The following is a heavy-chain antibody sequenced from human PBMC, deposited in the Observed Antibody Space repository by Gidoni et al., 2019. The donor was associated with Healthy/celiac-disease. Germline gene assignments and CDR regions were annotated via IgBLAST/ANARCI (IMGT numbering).Heavy chain of an antibody. Sequence: QVQLQESGPGLVKPSQTLSLTCTVSGGSISSGGYYWSWTRQHPGKGLEWIGYIYYSGSTYYKPSLKSRVTISVDTSKNQCSLKLSSVTAADTAVYYCARNQPGYCTNGVCYAVGLGWADYWGQGTLVTVSS. D-gene: IGHD2-8*01. CDR3: ARNQPGYCTNGVCYAVGLGWADY. V-gene: IGHV4-31*03. J-gene: IGHJ4*02. CDR2: IYYSGST. CDR1: GGSISSGGYY.